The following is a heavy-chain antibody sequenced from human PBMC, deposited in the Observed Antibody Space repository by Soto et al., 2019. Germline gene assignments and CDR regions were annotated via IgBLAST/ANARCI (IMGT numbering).Heavy chain of an antibody. Sequence: GESLKISCQGSGYSFASNWIGWVRQMPGKGLEWMGIINPADSDIKYSPSFQGQVTISADKSIGTAYLQWSSLKASDTAMYYCARHQRDDASRKIDCWGQGTLVTVSS. J-gene: IGHJ4*02. CDR2: INPADSDI. V-gene: IGHV5-51*01. CDR3: ARHQRDDASRKIDC. CDR1: GYSFASNW. D-gene: IGHD3-16*01.